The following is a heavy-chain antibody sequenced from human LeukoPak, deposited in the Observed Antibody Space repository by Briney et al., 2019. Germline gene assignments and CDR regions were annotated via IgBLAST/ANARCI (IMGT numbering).Heavy chain of an antibody. CDR2: IIPILGIA. J-gene: IGHJ5*02. CDR1: GGTFSSYA. D-gene: IGHD2-2*01. V-gene: IGHV1-69*04. CDR3: ASFDCSSTSCYVGWFDP. Sequence: SVKVSCKASGGTFSSYAISWVRQAPGQGLEWMERIIPILGIANYAQKFQGRVTITADKSTSTAYMELSSLRSEDTAVYYCASFDCSSTSCYVGWFDPWGQGTLVTVSS.